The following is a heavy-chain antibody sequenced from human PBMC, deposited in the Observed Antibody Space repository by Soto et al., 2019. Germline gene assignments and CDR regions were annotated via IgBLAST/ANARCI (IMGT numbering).Heavy chain of an antibody. Sequence: QVQLVQSGAEVKKPGSSVKVSCKASGGTFSGYAISWVRQAPGQGLEWMGGIIPIFGTANYAQKFQGRVTITADESTSTAYMELSSLRSDDTAVYYCARDRRGGGDGRGVWWYWGQGTLVTVSS. CDR2: IIPIFGTA. D-gene: IGHD2-21*02. CDR1: GGTFSGYA. J-gene: IGHJ4*02. CDR3: ARDRRGGGDGRGVWWY. V-gene: IGHV1-69*12.